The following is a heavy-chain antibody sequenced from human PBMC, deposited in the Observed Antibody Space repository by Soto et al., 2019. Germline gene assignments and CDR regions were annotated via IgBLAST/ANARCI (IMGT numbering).Heavy chain of an antibody. CDR2: ISAYNGNT. V-gene: IGHV1-18*01. CDR3: AREAQPLGELSLFFDY. CDR1: GYTFTSYG. D-gene: IGHD3-16*02. J-gene: IGHJ4*02. Sequence: QVQLVQSGAEVKKPGASVKVSCKASGYTFTSYGISWVRQAPGQGHEWMGWISAYNGNTNYAQKLQGRVNMTTDTSTSTAYMELRSLRSDDTALYYCAREAQPLGELSLFFDYWGQGTLVTVSS.